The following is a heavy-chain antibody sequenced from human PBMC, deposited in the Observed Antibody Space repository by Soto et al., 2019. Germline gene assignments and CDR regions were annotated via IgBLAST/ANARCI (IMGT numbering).Heavy chain of an antibody. D-gene: IGHD3-22*01. Sequence: PSETLSLTCAVYGGSIISGGYSWSWIRQPQGKGLEWIGYIYSGTTHYNPSLESRVTIAMDRSKNQVSLSLKSVTAADTAVYYCAREDSCAFFYFCGHGTLVTVSS. V-gene: IGHV4-30-2*01. J-gene: IGHJ4*01. CDR3: AREDSCAFFYF. CDR1: GGSIISGGYS. CDR2: IYSGTT.